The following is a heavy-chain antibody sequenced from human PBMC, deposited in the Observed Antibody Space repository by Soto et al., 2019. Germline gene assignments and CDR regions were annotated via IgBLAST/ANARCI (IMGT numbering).Heavy chain of an antibody. CDR2: INPSGGST. CDR3: ARGGINYYDSSGYYSSFDY. V-gene: IGHV1-46*01. CDR1: GYTFTSYY. J-gene: IGHJ4*02. Sequence: GASVKVSCKASGYTFTSYYMHWVRQAPGQGLEWMGIINPSGGSTSYAQKLKGRVTMTRDTSTSTVYMELSSLRSEDTAVYYCARGGINYYDSSGYYSSFDYWGQGTLVTVSS. D-gene: IGHD3-22*01.